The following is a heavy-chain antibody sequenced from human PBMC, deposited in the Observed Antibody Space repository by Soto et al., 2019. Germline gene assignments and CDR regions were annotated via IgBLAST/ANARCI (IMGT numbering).Heavy chain of an antibody. CDR3: VKRGGGDGWDPGY. J-gene: IGHJ4*02. Sequence: QVQVVESGGGVVQPGRSLRLSCAASGFTFSNNAMHWVRQPPGKGLEWVAAIPYDGSNKYYADSVKGRFTISRDNSKNTLYLRMYSLRAEVSAVYYCVKRGGGDGWDPGYWGQGTLVTVSS. CDR2: IPYDGSNK. D-gene: IGHD3-10*01. V-gene: IGHV3-30*18. CDR1: GFTFSNNA.